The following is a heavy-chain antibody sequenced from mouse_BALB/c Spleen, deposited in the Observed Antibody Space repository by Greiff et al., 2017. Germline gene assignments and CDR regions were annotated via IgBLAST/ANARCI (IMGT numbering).Heavy chain of an antibody. CDR1: GFNIKDTY. J-gene: IGHJ3*01. Sequence: EVKLEESGAELVKPGASVKLSCTASGFNIKDTYMHWVKQRPEQGLEWIGRIDPANGNTKYDPKFQGKATITADTSSNTAYLQLSSLTSEDTAVYYCALYDAYWGQGTLVTVSA. CDR2: IDPANGNT. D-gene: IGHD2-3*01. V-gene: IGHV14-3*02. CDR3: ALYDAY.